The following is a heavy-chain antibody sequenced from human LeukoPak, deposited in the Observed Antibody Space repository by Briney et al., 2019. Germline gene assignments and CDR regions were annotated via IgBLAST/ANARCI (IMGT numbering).Heavy chain of an antibody. CDR2: INHSGNVN. CDR3: ARGGGLDV. D-gene: IGHD3-16*01. J-gene: IGHJ6*02. V-gene: IGHV3-7*03. Sequence: GGSLRLSCAASGFTFSSYWMNWARQAPGKGLEWVASINHSGNVNYYVDSVKGRFTISRDNAKNSLYLQMSNLRAEDTAVYFCARGGGLDVWGQGATITVSS. CDR1: GFTFSSYW.